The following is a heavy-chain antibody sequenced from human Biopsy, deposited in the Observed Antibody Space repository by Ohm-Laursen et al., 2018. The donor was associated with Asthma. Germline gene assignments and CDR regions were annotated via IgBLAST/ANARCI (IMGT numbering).Heavy chain of an antibody. CDR3: VRDGTDDAFDI. V-gene: IGHV3-30*15. D-gene: IGHD1-1*01. J-gene: IGHJ3*02. CDR2: ISKDASTQ. Sequence: SLRLSCAALGFAVSRDYMFWVRRAPGKGLEWVGVISKDASTQDYADSVKGRFTMARDNSKNTLDLQMSSLREEDTAVYYCVRDGTDDAFDIWGQGTVVSVSS. CDR1: GFAVSRDY.